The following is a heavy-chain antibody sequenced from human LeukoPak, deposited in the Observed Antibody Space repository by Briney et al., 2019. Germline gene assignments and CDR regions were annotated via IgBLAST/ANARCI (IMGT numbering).Heavy chain of an antibody. CDR3: AKVWALSGRYYALYYFDY. D-gene: IGHD1-26*01. Sequence: PGGSLRLSCAASGFTFSSYAMSWVRQAPGKGLEWVSAISGSGGSTYYADCVKGRFTISRDNSKNTLYLQVNSLRAEDTAVYFCAKVWALSGRYYALYYFDYWGQGTLVTVSS. J-gene: IGHJ4*02. CDR2: ISGSGGST. CDR1: GFTFSSYA. V-gene: IGHV3-23*01.